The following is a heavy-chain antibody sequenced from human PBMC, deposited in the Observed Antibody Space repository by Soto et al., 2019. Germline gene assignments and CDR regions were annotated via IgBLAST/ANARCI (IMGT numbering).Heavy chain of an antibody. CDR1: GGSISSYY. Sequence: TSETLSLTCTVSGGSISSYYWSWIRQPPGKGLEWIGYIYYSGSTNYNPSLKSRVTISVDTSKNQFSLKLSSVTAADTAAYYCARDHRAYLDPWGQGTLVTVSS. CDR3: ARDHRAYLDP. CDR2: IYYSGST. V-gene: IGHV4-59*01. D-gene: IGHD2-2*02. J-gene: IGHJ5*02.